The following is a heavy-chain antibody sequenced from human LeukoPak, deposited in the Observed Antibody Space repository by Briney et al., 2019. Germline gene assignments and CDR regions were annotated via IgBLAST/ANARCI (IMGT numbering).Heavy chain of an antibody. CDR2: IYYSGST. D-gene: IGHD3-10*01. CDR1: GGSISSSSYY. V-gene: IGHV4-39*07. CDR3: ARDAGQVVRGVIQP. J-gene: IGHJ4*02. Sequence: SETLSLTCTVSGGSISSSSYYWGWIRQPPGKGLEWIGSIYYSGSTYYNPSLKSRVTISVDTSKNQFSLKLSSVTAADTAVYYCARDAGQVVRGVIQPWGQGTRVTVSS.